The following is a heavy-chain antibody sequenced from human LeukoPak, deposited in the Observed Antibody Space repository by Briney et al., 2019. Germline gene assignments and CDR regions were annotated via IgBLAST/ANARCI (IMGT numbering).Heavy chain of an antibody. J-gene: IGHJ4*02. CDR2: INPNSGGT. D-gene: IGHD2-15*01. Sequence: ASVKVSCKASGYTFTGYYMHWVRQAPGQGLEWMGWINPNSGGTNYAQKFQGRVTMTRDTSISTAYMELSRLRSDDTAVYYCARVGRYCSGGSCYSSRSFDYWGQGTLVTVSS. CDR3: ARVGRYCSGGSCYSSRSFDY. V-gene: IGHV1-2*02. CDR1: GYTFTGYY.